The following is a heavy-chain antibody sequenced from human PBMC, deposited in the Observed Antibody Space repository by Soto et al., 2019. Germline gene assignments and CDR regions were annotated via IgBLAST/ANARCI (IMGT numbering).Heavy chain of an antibody. V-gene: IGHV4-61*08. CDR2: INHSGST. CDR1: GGSVSSGGYY. D-gene: IGHD1-26*01. Sequence: PSETLSLTCTVSGGSVSSGGYYWSWIRQPPGKGLEWIGEINHSGSTNYNPSLKSRVAISVDTSKNQFSLKLSSVTAADTAVYYCARVREPLTGGPWFDPWGQGTLVTVSS. J-gene: IGHJ5*02. CDR3: ARVREPLTGGPWFDP.